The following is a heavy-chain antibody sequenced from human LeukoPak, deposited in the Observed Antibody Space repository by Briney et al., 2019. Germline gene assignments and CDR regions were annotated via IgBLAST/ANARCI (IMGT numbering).Heavy chain of an antibody. CDR1: GFTFSNYA. V-gene: IGHV3-23*01. CDR3: AKELPGITGTGLDP. J-gene: IGHJ5*02. D-gene: IGHD1/OR15-1a*01. Sequence: GGSLRLSCAASGFTFSNYAMSWVRQAPGKGLEWVSGISGSGGSTYYADSVKGRFTISRDDSKNTLYLQMYSLRADDTAVYYCAKELPGITGTGLDPWGQGTLVTVSS. CDR2: ISGSGGST.